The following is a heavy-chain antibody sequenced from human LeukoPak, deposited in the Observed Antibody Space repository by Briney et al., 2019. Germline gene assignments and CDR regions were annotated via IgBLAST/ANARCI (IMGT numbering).Heavy chain of an antibody. Sequence: ASVKVSCKVSGYTLTELSMHWVRQAPGKGPEWMGGFDPEDGETIYAQKFQGRVTMTEDTSTDTAYMELSSLRSEDTAVYYCATEGYSSGWNYYYYGMDVWGQGTTVTVSS. V-gene: IGHV1-24*01. D-gene: IGHD6-19*01. CDR3: ATEGYSSGWNYYYYGMDV. CDR1: GYTLTELS. CDR2: FDPEDGET. J-gene: IGHJ6*02.